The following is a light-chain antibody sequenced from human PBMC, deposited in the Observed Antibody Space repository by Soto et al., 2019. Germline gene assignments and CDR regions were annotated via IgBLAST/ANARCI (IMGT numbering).Light chain of an antibody. V-gene: IGKV3-15*01. J-gene: IGKJ3*01. CDR3: QQYNHWPPRT. Sequence: EIVMTQSPATLSVSPGERATLSCRASQSVSSNLAWYQHKPGQAPRLLIYGAFTRATGIPPRFSGSGPGTESTLTISSLQSEDFAAYYCQQYNHWPPRTFGPGTKVDIK. CDR2: GAF. CDR1: QSVSSN.